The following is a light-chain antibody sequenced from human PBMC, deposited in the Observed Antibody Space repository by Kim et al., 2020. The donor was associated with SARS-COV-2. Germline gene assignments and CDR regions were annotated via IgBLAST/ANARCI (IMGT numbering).Light chain of an antibody. Sequence: AIQLTQSPSSLSASVGDRVTITCRASQGISSALAWYQQKSGKAPKLLIYDASSLESGVPSRFSGSGSGTDFTLTISSLQPEDFATYCCQQFNNYPLTFGGGTKLEI. CDR1: QGISSA. CDR2: DAS. CDR3: QQFNNYPLT. J-gene: IGKJ4*01. V-gene: IGKV1D-13*01.